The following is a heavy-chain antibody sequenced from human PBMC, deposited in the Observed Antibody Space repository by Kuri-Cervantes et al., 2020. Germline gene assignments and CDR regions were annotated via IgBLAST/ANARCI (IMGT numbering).Heavy chain of an antibody. Sequence: GESLKISCAASGFTFSSYWMHWVRQAPGKGPVWVSRINSDGSSTNYADSVKGRFTISGDNAKNTLYLQMNSLRAEDTAVYYCARDLTSWGGGYDYWGQGTLVTVSS. CDR2: INSDGSST. CDR1: GFTFSSYW. J-gene: IGHJ4*02. CDR3: ARDLTSWGGGYDY. D-gene: IGHD3-16*01. V-gene: IGHV3-74*01.